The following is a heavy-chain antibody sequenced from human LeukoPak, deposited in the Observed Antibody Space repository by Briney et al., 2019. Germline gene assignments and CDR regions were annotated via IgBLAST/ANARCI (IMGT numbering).Heavy chain of an antibody. CDR1: GFTFSSYS. J-gene: IGHJ3*02. CDR3: ARESPGIHDAFDI. D-gene: IGHD5-18*01. V-gene: IGHV3-48*04. Sequence: GGSLRLSCAASGFTFSSYSMNWVRQAPGKGLEWVSYISSSSSTIYYADSVKGRFTISRDNAKNSLYLQMNSLRAEDTAVYYCARESPGIHDAFDIWGQGTMVTVSS. CDR2: ISSSSSTI.